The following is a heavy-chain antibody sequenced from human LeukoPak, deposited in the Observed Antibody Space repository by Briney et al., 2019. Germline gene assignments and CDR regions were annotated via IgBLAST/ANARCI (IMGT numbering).Heavy chain of an antibody. CDR1: GFTFSSYS. V-gene: IGHV4-34*01. CDR2: INHSGST. Sequence: GSLRLSCAASGFTFSSYSMSWVRQAPGKGLEWIGEINHSGSTNYNPSLKSRVTISVDTSKNQFSLKLSSVTAADTAVYYCARDGKYCSGGSCYPWNWFDPWGQGTLVTVSS. J-gene: IGHJ5*02. CDR3: ARDGKYCSGGSCYPWNWFDP. D-gene: IGHD2-15*01.